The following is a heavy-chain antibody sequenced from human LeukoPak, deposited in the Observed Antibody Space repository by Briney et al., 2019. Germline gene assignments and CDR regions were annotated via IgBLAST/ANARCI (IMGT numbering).Heavy chain of an antibody. D-gene: IGHD3-22*01. Sequence: SETLSLTCAVYGGSFSGYYWSWIRQPPGKGLEWIGEINHSGSTNYNPSLKSRVTISVDTSKNQFSLKLSSVTAADTAVYYCARRVNPYYYGSSGLRAAFDYWGQGTLVTVSS. V-gene: IGHV4-34*01. CDR1: GGSFSGYY. CDR2: INHSGST. J-gene: IGHJ4*02. CDR3: ARRVNPYYYGSSGLRAAFDY.